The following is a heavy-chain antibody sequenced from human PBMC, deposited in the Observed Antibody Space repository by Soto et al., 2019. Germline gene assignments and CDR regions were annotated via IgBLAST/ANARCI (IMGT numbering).Heavy chain of an antibody. CDR3: ARGYRVVVAATRAFDI. J-gene: IGHJ3*02. D-gene: IGHD2-15*01. V-gene: IGHV3-74*01. Sequence: PGGSLRLSGAASEFTFSSYWMHWVRKAPGKGLVWVSRINSDGSSTSYADSVKGRFTISRDNAKNTLYLQMSSLRAEDTAVYYCARGYRVVVAATRAFDIWGQGTMVTVSS. CDR1: EFTFSSYW. CDR2: INSDGSST.